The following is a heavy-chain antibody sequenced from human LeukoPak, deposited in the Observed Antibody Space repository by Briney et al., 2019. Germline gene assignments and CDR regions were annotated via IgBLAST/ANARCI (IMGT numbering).Heavy chain of an antibody. D-gene: IGHD3-22*01. V-gene: IGHV1-2*02. CDR2: INPGSGGT. J-gene: IGHJ4*02. Sequence: GASVKVSCKASGYTFTGYYMHWVRQAPGQGLEWMGWINPGSGGTNYAQNFQGRVTMTRHTSISTAYMDLYSLKSDDTAVFYCARGGPMINTPTVWGQGTLVTVSS. CDR3: ARGGPMINTPTV. CDR1: GYTFTGYY.